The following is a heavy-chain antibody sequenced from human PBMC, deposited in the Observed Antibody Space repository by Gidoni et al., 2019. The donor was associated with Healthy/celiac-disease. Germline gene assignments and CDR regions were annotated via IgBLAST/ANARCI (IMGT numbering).Heavy chain of an antibody. J-gene: IGHJ4*02. CDR2: IYYSGST. CDR3: ARLGISGENDY. V-gene: IGHV4-39*01. Sequence: QLQLQESGPGLVKPSETLSLTCTVSGGSISSSSYCWGWIRQPPGKGLEWIGSIYYSGSTYYNPSLKSRVTISVDTSKNQFSLKLSSVTAADTAVYYCARLGISGENDYWGQGTLVTVSS. D-gene: IGHD7-27*01. CDR1: GGSISSSSYC.